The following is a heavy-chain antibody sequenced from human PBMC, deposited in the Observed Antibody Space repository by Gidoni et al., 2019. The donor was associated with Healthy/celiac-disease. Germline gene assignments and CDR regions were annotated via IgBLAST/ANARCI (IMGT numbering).Heavy chain of an antibody. CDR3: AKDSSGWYGGGWFDP. CDR2: ISGSGGST. J-gene: IGHJ5*02. V-gene: IGHV3-23*01. D-gene: IGHD6-19*01. CDR1: GFPFSSYA. Sequence: EVQLLESGGGLVQPGGSLRLSCAASGFPFSSYAMSWVRQAPGKGLEWVSAISGSGGSTYYADSVKGRYTISRDNSKNTLYLQMNSLRAEDTAVYYCAKDSSGWYGGGWFDPWGQGTLVTVSS.